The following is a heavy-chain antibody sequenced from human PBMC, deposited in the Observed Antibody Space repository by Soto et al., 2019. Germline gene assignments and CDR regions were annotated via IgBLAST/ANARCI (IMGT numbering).Heavy chain of an antibody. D-gene: IGHD3-9*01. CDR1: GFTVSSNY. CDR2: IYSGGST. J-gene: IGHJ4*02. Sequence: GGSLRLSCAASGFTVSSNYMSWVRQAPGKGLEWVSVIYSGGSTYYADSVKGRFTISRDNSKNTLYLQMNSLRAEDTAVYYCARSANFDWLITKYYFDYWGQGTLVTVSS. V-gene: IGHV3-66*01. CDR3: ARSANFDWLITKYYFDY.